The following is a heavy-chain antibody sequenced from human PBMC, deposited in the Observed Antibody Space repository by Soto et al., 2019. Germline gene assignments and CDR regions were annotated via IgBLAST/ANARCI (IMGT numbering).Heavy chain of an antibody. CDR2: IIPIFGTA. J-gene: IGHJ6*02. Sequence: RASVKVSCKASGGTFSSYAISWVRQAPGRGLEWMGGIIPIFGTANYAQKFQGRVTITADESTSTAYMELSSLRSEDTAVYYCARDGRITIFGVVIGPERPYGMDVWGQGTTVTVSS. D-gene: IGHD3-3*01. V-gene: IGHV1-69*13. CDR1: GGTFSSYA. CDR3: ARDGRITIFGVVIGPERPYGMDV.